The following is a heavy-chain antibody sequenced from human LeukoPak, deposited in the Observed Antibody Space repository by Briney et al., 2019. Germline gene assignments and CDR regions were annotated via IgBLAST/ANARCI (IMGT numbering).Heavy chain of an antibody. Sequence: GGSLRLSCAASGFTFSSYEMNWVRQAPGRGLEWISSISSSGSLIYYADSLEGRFTVSRDNAKNSLYVQMNSLRAEDTAVYYCAKIGLSGQLYSDLWGRGTLVTVSS. CDR3: AKIGLSGQLYSDL. CDR2: ISSSGSLI. J-gene: IGHJ2*01. V-gene: IGHV3-48*03. D-gene: IGHD2/OR15-2a*01. CDR1: GFTFSSYE.